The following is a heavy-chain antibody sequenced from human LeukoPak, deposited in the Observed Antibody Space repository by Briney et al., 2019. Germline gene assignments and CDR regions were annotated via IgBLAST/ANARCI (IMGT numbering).Heavy chain of an antibody. CDR3: ARGSGGRSGYYHYYYYYMDV. CDR1: GYTFTSYD. CDR2: MNPNSGNT. Sequence: ASVKVSCKASGYTFTSYDINWVQQATGQGLEWMGWMNPNSGNTGYAQKFQGRVTMTRNTSISTACMELSSLRSEDTAVYYCARGSGGRSGYYHYYYYYMDVWGKGTTVTVSS. V-gene: IGHV1-8*01. J-gene: IGHJ6*03. D-gene: IGHD3-3*01.